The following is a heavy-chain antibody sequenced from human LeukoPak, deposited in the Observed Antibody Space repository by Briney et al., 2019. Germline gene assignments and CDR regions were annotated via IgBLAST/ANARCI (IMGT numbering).Heavy chain of an antibody. CDR2: IYTSGTT. J-gene: IGHJ4*02. CDR3: ARDPLHYDILTGFSSRGVDY. Sequence: PSETLSLTCTVSGGSISSYFWGWIRQPAGKGLEWIGHIYTSGTTNDNPSLKSRVTMSVDTSKNQFSLKLSSVTAADTAVYYCARDPLHYDILTGFSSRGVDYWGQGTLVTVSS. V-gene: IGHV4-4*07. D-gene: IGHD3-9*01. CDR1: GGSISSYF.